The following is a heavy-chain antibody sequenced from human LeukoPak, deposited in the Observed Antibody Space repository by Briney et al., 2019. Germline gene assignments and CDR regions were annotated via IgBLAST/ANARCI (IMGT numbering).Heavy chain of an antibody. CDR2: IYYSGST. CDR3: ARHEKWELLDWFDP. J-gene: IGHJ5*02. D-gene: IGHD1-26*01. CDR1: GGSISSYY. V-gene: IGHV4-39*01. Sequence: SETLSLTCTVSGGSISSYYWGWIRQPPGKGLEWIGSIYYSGSTYYNPSLKSRVTISVDTSKNQFSLKLSSVTAADTAVYYCARHEKWELLDWFDPWGQGTLVTVSS.